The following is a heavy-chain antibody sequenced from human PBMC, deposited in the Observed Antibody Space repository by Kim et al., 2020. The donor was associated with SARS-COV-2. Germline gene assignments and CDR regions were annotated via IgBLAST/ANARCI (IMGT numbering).Heavy chain of an antibody. D-gene: IGHD3-3*01. J-gene: IGHJ6*02. Sequence: GGSLRLSCAASGFTFSSYAMHWVRQAPGKGLEWVAVISYDGSNKYYADSVKGRFTISRDNSKNTLYLQMNSLRAEDTAVYYCARDVAGLRFLEWLFHYYGMDVWGQGTTVTVSS. CDR3: ARDVAGLRFLEWLFHYYGMDV. CDR2: ISYDGSNK. CDR1: GFTFSSYA. V-gene: IGHV3-30*04.